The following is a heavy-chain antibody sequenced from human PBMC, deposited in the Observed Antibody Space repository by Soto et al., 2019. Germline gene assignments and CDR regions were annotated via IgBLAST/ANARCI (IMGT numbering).Heavy chain of an antibody. V-gene: IGHV4-4*02. CDR2: ISHSGNT. D-gene: IGHD5-18*01. Sequence: VQLQESGPGLVKPSGTLSLTCAVSGGSISSGNWWSWVRQSPRMGLEWIGEISHSGNTNHNPSLKSRVTISIDKSKNQFSLKLTSVTAADPAVYYCASHRGNTYGPYDYWGQGTLVTVSS. J-gene: IGHJ4*02. CDR3: ASHRGNTYGPYDY. CDR1: GGSISSGNW.